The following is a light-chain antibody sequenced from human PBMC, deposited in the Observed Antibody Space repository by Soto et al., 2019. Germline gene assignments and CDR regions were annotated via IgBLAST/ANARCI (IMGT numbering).Light chain of an antibody. CDR3: QQSSRSPPWT. Sequence: DIKMTQSPSVVSASVGDRVTITCRASQHIATWLTWYQKKPGRAPELLIYAATILQSGVPSRFSGSGFGTEFTLTIHSLQPEDFALYYCQQSSRSPPWTFGEGTNVEI. CDR1: QHIATW. V-gene: IGKV1-12*01. CDR2: AAT. J-gene: IGKJ1*01.